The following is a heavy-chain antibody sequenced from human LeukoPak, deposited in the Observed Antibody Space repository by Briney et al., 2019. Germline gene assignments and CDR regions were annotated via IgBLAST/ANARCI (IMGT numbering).Heavy chain of an antibody. Sequence: GGSLRLSCAASGFTFSSYSMNWVRQAPGKGLEWVSSISSSSSYTYYADSVKGRFTISRDNAKNSLYLQMNSLRAEDTAVYYCAREKKGVRGVIITDWFDPWGQGTLVTVSS. CDR2: ISSSSSYT. J-gene: IGHJ5*02. V-gene: IGHV3-21*01. D-gene: IGHD3-10*01. CDR3: AREKKGVRGVIITDWFDP. CDR1: GFTFSSYS.